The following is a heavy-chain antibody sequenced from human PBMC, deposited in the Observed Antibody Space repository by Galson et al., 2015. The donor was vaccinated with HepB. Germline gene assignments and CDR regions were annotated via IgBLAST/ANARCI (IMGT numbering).Heavy chain of an antibody. Sequence: SLRLSCAASGFTVSSNHMSWVRQAPGKGLEWVSVIYSGGSTYYADSVKGRFTISRDNSKNTLYLQMNSLRAEDTAVYYCARSHAPYYFDYWGQGTLVTVSS. V-gene: IGHV3-53*01. CDR1: GFTVSSNH. CDR3: ARSHAPYYFDY. J-gene: IGHJ4*02. CDR2: IYSGGST.